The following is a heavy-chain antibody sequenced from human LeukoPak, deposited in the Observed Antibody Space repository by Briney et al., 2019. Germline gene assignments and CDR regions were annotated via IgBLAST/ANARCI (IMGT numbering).Heavy chain of an antibody. CDR1: GYTFTGYY. J-gene: IGHJ3*02. D-gene: IGHD6-13*01. CDR3: AREGGGIAATRDAFDI. V-gene: IGHV1-2*06. CDR2: INPNSGGT. Sequence: ASVKVSCKACGYTFTGYYMHWVRQAPGQGLESMGRINPNSGGTNYAQKFQGTVTMTRDTSISTAYMELSRLRSDDTAVSYCAREGGGIAATRDAFDIWGQGTMVTVSS.